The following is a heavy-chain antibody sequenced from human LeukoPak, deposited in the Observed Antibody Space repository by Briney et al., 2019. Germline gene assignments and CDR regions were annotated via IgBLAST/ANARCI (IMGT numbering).Heavy chain of an antibody. D-gene: IGHD6-19*01. CDR1: GGTFSSYA. J-gene: IGHJ6*04. CDR2: IVPIFGTA. Sequence: SVKVSCKASGGTFSSYAISWVRQAPGQGLEWMGGIVPIFGTANYAQKSQGRVTITADESTSTAYMELSSLRSEDTAVYYCASSLDSSGWLAPYYYYYGMDVWGKGTTVTVSS. V-gene: IGHV1-69*13. CDR3: ASSLDSSGWLAPYYYYYGMDV.